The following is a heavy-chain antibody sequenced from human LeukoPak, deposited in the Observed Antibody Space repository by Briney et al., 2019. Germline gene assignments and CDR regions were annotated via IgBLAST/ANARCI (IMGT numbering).Heavy chain of an antibody. CDR2: IYPGDSDT. CDR1: GYSFTSYW. D-gene: IGHD3-22*01. Sequence: GESLKTSCKGSGYSFTSYWIGWVRQMPGKGLEWMGIIYPGDSDTRYSPSFQGQVTISADKSISTAYLQWSSLKASDTAMYYCASGYYYDSSGPEYFQHWGQGTLVTVSS. V-gene: IGHV5-51*01. CDR3: ASGYYYDSSGPEYFQH. J-gene: IGHJ1*01.